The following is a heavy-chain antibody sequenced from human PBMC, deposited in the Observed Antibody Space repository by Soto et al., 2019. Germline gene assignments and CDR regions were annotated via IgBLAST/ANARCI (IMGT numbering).Heavy chain of an antibody. D-gene: IGHD3-10*01. J-gene: IGHJ6*03. V-gene: IGHV3-7*01. CDR1: GFTFSNYW. Sequence: GGSLRLSCAASGFTFSNYWMTWVRQAPGKGLEWVANIKQDGSEKYYVDSVKGRFTISRDNAKNSLYLQMNSLRAEETAVYYCARDSRWFAELKYYYYYMDVWGKGTTVTVSS. CDR3: ARDSRWFAELKYYYYYMDV. CDR2: IKQDGSEK.